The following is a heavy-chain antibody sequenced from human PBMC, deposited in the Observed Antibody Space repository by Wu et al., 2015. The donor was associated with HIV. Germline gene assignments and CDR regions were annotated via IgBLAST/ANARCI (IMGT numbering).Heavy chain of an antibody. D-gene: IGHD1-26*01. CDR1: GYTFNVFY. CDR3: ARPHYSGNYHLDY. CDR2: INPTNGGA. V-gene: IGHV1-2*02. J-gene: IGHJ4*02. Sequence: QVQLVQSGAEVKKPGASVKVSCKASGYTFNVFYLHWVRQAPGQGLEWIGYINPTNGGANYAQKFQGRITMTRDTSISTAYMELNRLTSGDTAVYYCARPHYSGNYHLDYWGQGTLVTVSS.